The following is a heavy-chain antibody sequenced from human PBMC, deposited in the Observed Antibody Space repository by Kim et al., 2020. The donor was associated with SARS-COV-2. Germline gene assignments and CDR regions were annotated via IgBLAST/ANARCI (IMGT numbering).Heavy chain of an antibody. Sequence: ASVKVSCKGSGDTFANFAMHWVRQAPGKSLEGMGWTNAGNFDTKYSQEFQGRLTISRDTSASIVYMELSSLSSEDVAVYYCARGRYAGYYGMDVWGQGTTVTVSS. J-gene: IGHJ6*02. CDR1: GDTFANFA. V-gene: IGHV1-3*02. CDR2: TNAGNFDT. D-gene: IGHD1-1*01. CDR3: ARGRYAGYYGMDV.